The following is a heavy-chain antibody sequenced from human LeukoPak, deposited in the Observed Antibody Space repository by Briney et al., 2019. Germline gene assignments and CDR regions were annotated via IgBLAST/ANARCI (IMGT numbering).Heavy chain of an antibody. D-gene: IGHD3-10*01. CDR1: GGSISSSSYY. CDR2: IYYSGST. CDR3: AKTVQHYGSGTSYYFDY. Sequence: PSETLSLTCTVSGGSISSSSYYWGWIRQPPGKGLEWIGSIYYSGSTYYNPSLKSRVTISVDTSKNQFSLKLSSVTAADTAVYYCAKTVQHYGSGTSYYFDYWGQGTLVTVSS. J-gene: IGHJ4*02. V-gene: IGHV4-39*01.